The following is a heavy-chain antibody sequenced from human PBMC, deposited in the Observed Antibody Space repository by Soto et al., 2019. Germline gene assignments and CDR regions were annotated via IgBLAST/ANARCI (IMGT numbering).Heavy chain of an antibody. J-gene: IGHJ6*02. CDR3: ARERVSELVDYYCYGMDV. D-gene: IGHD6-6*01. V-gene: IGHV1-2*04. Sequence: ASVKVSCKASGYTFTGYYMHWVRQAPGQGLEWMGWINPNSGGTNYAQKFQGWVTMTRGTSISTAYMELSRLRSDDTAVYYCARERVSELVDYYCYGMDVWGQGTTVTVS. CDR1: GYTFTGYY. CDR2: INPNSGGT.